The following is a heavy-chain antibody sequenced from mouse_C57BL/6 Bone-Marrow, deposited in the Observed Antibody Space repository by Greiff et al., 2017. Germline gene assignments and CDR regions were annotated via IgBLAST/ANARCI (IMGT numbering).Heavy chain of an antibody. Sequence: QVHVKQPGAELVRPGTSVKLSCKASGYTFTSYWMHWVKQRPGQGLEWIGVIDPSDSYTNYNQKFKGKATLTVDTSSSTAYMQLSSLTSEDSAVYYCARWATVVATVDYWGQGTTLTVSS. CDR3: ARWATVVATVDY. D-gene: IGHD1-1*01. J-gene: IGHJ2*01. V-gene: IGHV1-59*01. CDR1: GYTFTSYW. CDR2: IDPSDSYT.